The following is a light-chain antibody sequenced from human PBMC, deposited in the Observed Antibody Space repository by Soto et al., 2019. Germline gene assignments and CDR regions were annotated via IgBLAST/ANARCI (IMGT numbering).Light chain of an antibody. CDR1: SSDVGGYNY. CDR3: SSYAGSISYV. CDR2: EVS. V-gene: IGLV2-8*01. Sequence: QSVLTQPPSASGSPGQSVTISCTGTSSDVGGYNYVSWYQQHPGKAPKLMIYEVSKRPSGVPDRFSGSKSGNTASLTVSGLQAEDEAEYYCSSYAGSISYVFGTGTKVTVL. J-gene: IGLJ1*01.